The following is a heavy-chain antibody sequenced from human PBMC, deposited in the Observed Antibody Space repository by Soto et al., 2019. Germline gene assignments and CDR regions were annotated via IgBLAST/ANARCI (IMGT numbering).Heavy chain of an antibody. CDR2: IHTYGST. Sequence: PGGSLRLSCAASGFSVSSNYMSWVRQAPGKGLEWVSAIHTYGSTYYADSVKGRFTISRDNSKNTLYLQMNSLRAEDTAVYYCARSPSGLDYWGQGTLVTAPQ. CDR3: ARSPSGLDY. J-gene: IGHJ4*02. CDR1: GFSVSSNY. V-gene: IGHV3-53*01.